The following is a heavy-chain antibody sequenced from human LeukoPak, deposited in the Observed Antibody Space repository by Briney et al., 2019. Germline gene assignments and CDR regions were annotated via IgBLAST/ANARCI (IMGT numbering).Heavy chain of an antibody. Sequence: SETLSLTCTVSGGSISSYYWSWIRQPPGKGLEWIGYIYYSGSTNYNPSLKSRATTSVDTSKNQFSLKLSSVTAADTAVYYCARGYRRGPVDCWGQGTLVTVSS. J-gene: IGHJ4*02. CDR1: GGSISSYY. CDR3: ARGYRRGPVDC. V-gene: IGHV4-59*01. D-gene: IGHD3-16*02. CDR2: IYYSGST.